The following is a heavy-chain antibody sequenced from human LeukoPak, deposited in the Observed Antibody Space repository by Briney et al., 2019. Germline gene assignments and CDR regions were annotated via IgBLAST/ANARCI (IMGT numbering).Heavy chain of an antibody. CDR1: GGSISSYY. Sequence: NASETLSLTCTVSGGSISSYYWSWIRQPPGKGLEWIGYIYYSGSTNYNPSFKSRVSISLDTSKDQISLKLSSVTAADTAVYYCARHRFASPLDSWGQGTLVTVSS. D-gene: IGHD2-21*01. J-gene: IGHJ4*02. V-gene: IGHV4-59*08. CDR2: IYYSGST. CDR3: ARHRFASPLDS.